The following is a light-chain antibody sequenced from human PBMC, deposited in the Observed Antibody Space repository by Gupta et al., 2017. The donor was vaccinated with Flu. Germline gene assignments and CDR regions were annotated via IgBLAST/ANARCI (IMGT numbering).Light chain of an antibody. CDR1: QDISNY. Sequence: TQMTESPSSLSASVGDRVTITCQASQDISNYLNWYQQKPGKAPKLLIYDASNLETGVPSRFSGSGSGTDFTFTISSLQPEDIATYYCQQDDNLPYTFGQGTKLEIK. CDR2: DAS. V-gene: IGKV1-33*01. J-gene: IGKJ2*01. CDR3: QQDDNLPYT.